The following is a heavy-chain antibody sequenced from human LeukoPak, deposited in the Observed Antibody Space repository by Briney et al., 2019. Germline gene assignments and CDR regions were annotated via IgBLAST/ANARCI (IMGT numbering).Heavy chain of an antibody. CDR3: AKDHYDRAFDI. D-gene: IGHD3-16*01. Sequence: PGGSLRLSCAGSGFTFNNYAMSWVRQAPGKGLEWVSVISGNDGNTFYADSVKGRFTISRDNSKNTLYLQMNSLRAEDTAVYYCAKDHYDRAFDIWGQGTMATVSS. CDR2: ISGNDGNT. CDR1: GFTFNNYA. J-gene: IGHJ3*02. V-gene: IGHV3-23*01.